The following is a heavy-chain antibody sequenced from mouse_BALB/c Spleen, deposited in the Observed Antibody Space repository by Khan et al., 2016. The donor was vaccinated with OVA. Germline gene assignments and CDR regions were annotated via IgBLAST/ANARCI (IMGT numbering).Heavy chain of an antibody. D-gene: IGHD2-1*01. V-gene: IGHV1-77*01. J-gene: IGHJ4*01. CDR2: IYPGTGNT. CDR1: GYTFADFY. CDR3: ARWGGNYKYYYALDY. Sequence: QVRLQQSGAELARPGASVKLSCKASGYTFADFYINWVKQRTGQGLEWIGEIYPGTGNTYYNEKFKGKAALTTDQSSSTAYMHLSSLTSEDSAVYFCARWGGNYKYYYALDYWGQGTSVTVSS.